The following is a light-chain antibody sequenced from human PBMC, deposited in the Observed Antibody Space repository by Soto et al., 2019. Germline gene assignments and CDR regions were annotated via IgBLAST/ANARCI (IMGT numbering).Light chain of an antibody. CDR2: EVA. Sequence: QSVLTQPPSASGSPGQSVTIFCTGTNSDVGGYNYVSWYQQHPGKAPKLIIYEVAKRPSGVPDRISGSKSGNTASLTVSGLQAEDEADYYCSSYADRNKFLFGGGTKATVL. J-gene: IGLJ3*02. CDR3: SSYADRNKFL. CDR1: NSDVGGYNY. V-gene: IGLV2-8*01.